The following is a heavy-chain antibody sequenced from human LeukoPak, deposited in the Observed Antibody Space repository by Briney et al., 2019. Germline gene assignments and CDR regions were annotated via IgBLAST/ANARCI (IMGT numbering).Heavy chain of an antibody. J-gene: IGHJ4*02. V-gene: IGHV5-51*01. D-gene: IGHD2-2*01. Sequence: GESLKISSRGSGYSFTTYWIGWVRQMPGKGLECTGIIYPVYSDTRYSPSFQGQVTMSADKSINTAYRQWSSLKASDTAMYYCARRQGCSSTSCPPDSWGQGTLVTVSS. CDR1: GYSFTTYW. CDR2: IYPVYSDT. CDR3: ARRQGCSSTSCPPDS.